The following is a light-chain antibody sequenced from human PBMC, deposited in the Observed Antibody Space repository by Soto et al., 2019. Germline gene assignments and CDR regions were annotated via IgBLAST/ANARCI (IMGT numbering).Light chain of an antibody. V-gene: IGLV1-44*01. CDR1: SSNIGSNT. CDR3: AAWDDSLNASV. Sequence: QSVLTQPPSASGTPGQRVTISCSGSSSNIGSNTVNWYQQLPGTAPKLLIYSNNQRPSGGPDRFSGSKSGTSASLAISGLQSEDEADYYCAAWDDSLNASVFGGGTKLTVL. CDR2: SNN. J-gene: IGLJ2*01.